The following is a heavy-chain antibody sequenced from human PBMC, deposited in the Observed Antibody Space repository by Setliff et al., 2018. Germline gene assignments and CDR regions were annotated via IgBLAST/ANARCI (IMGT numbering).Heavy chain of an antibody. V-gene: IGHV1-18*01. D-gene: IGHD3-22*01. CDR3: TSEGGDGDSSVYYPPLDY. Sequence: ASVKVSCKASGYMFTNYGISWVRQAPGQGLEWMGWISAYNGKTTYAQKLQGRFTMTTDTSTSTAYMELRSLRSDDTAVYYCTSEGGDGDSSVYYPPLDYWGQGTLVTVSS. CDR1: GYMFTNYG. CDR2: ISAYNGKT. J-gene: IGHJ4*02.